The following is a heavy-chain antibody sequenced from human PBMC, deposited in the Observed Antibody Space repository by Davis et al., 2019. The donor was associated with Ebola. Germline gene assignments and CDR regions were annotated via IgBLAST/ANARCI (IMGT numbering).Heavy chain of an antibody. V-gene: IGHV3-30-3*01. CDR1: GFTFSSYP. CDR2: TSHDEANK. D-gene: IGHD4-23*01. Sequence: PGGSLRLSCAGSGFTFSSYPMHWVRQAPGKGLEWVAVTSHDEANKYYADSVKGRFTISRDNFKNTLYLQMNSLRPDDTAVYFCARDDFGGIDYWGQGTQVTVSS. J-gene: IGHJ4*02. CDR3: ARDDFGGIDY.